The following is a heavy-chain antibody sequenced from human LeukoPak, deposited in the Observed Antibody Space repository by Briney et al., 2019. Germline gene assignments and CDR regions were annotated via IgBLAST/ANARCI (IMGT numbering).Heavy chain of an antibody. V-gene: IGHV4-34*01. Sequence: KASETLSLTCAVYGGSFSGYYWSWIRQPPGKGLEWIGEINHSGSTNYNPSLKSRVTISVDTSKNQFSLKLSSVTAADTAVYYCARVELGTTGTTYYFDYWGQGTLVTVSS. D-gene: IGHD1-1*01. CDR2: INHSGST. CDR3: ARVELGTTGTTYYFDY. J-gene: IGHJ4*02. CDR1: GGSFSGYY.